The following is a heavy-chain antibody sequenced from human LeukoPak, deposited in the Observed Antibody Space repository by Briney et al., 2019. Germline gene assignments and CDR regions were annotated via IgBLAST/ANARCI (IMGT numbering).Heavy chain of an antibody. CDR3: ARGCIVGATTSCRPDY. V-gene: IGHV3-30*04. Sequence: GGSLRLSCAASGFTFSSYAMHWVRQAPGKGLEWVAVISYDGSNKYYADSVKGRFTISGDNSKNSLYLQMNSLRAEDTAVYYCARGCIVGATTSCRPDYWGQGTLVTVSS. CDR1: GFTFSSYA. CDR2: ISYDGSNK. J-gene: IGHJ4*02. D-gene: IGHD1-26*01.